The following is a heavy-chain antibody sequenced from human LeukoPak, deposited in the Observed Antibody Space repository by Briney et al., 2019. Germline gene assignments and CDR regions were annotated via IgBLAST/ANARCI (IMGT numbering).Heavy chain of an antibody. CDR1: EFTFSSYW. CDR3: ARAPGQNHAFDI. J-gene: IGHJ3*02. Sequence: GGPVRLSCVASEFTFSSYWMHWVRQAPGKGLVWVSRIIGDESGTTYADSVKGRFTISRDNDKNTLYLQMNSLRAEDTAVYYCARAPGQNHAFDIWGQGTMVTVSS. CDR2: IIGDESGT. V-gene: IGHV3-74*03.